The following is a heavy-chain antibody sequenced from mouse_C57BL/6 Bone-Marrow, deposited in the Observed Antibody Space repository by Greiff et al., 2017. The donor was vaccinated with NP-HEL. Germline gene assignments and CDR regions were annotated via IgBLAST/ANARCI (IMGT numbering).Heavy chain of an antibody. CDR1: GYAFSSSW. CDR2: IYPGDGDT. CDR3: ARDDGGFAY. Sequence: QVQLKESGPELVKPGASVKISCKASGYAFSSSWMNWVKQRPGKGLEWIGRIYPGDGDTNYNGKFKGKATLTADKSSSTAYMQLSSLTSEDSAVYFCARDDGGFAYWGQGTLVTVSA. V-gene: IGHV1-82*01. D-gene: IGHD2-3*01. J-gene: IGHJ3*01.